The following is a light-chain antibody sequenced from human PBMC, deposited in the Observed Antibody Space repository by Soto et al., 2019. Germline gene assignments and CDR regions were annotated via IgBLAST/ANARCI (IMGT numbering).Light chain of an antibody. CDR2: EVS. CDR1: SSDVGSYNY. CDR3: SSYTSSSTL. Sequence: QSVLTQPASVSGSPGQSITISCTGTSSDVGSYNYVSWYQQHPGKATKLMIYEVSDRPPGISSRFSGSKSGNTASLTISGLQTEDEADYYCSSYTSSSTLFGTGTKVTVL. J-gene: IGLJ1*01. V-gene: IGLV2-14*01.